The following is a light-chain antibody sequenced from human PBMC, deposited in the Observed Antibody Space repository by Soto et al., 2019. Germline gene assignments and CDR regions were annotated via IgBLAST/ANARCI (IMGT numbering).Light chain of an antibody. J-gene: IGKJ1*01. Sequence: IQMTQSPSTLSGSVGDRVTITCRASQTISSWLAWYQQKPGKAPKLLIYKVSTLKSGVPSRFSGSGSGTEFTLTISSLQPDDFATYYCQHYNSYSEAFGQGTKVDI. CDR2: KVS. V-gene: IGKV1-5*03. CDR3: QHYNSYSEA. CDR1: QTISSW.